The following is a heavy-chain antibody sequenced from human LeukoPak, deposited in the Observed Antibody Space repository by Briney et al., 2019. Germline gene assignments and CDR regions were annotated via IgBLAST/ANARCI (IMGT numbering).Heavy chain of an antibody. Sequence: GGSLRLSCVASGFTFSSYAMSWVRQAPGKGLEWVSDISGSGGSTYYADSVKGRFAISRDNAKNSLYLQMNSLRAEDTAFYYCARDEHYDTSRFDYWGQGTLVTVSS. D-gene: IGHD3-22*01. CDR3: ARDEHYDTSRFDY. CDR2: ISGSGGST. J-gene: IGHJ4*02. V-gene: IGHV3-23*01. CDR1: GFTFSSYA.